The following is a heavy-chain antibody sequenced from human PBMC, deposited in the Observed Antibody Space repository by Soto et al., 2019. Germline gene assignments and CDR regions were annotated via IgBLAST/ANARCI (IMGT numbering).Heavy chain of an antibody. Sequence: PSETLSLTCAVSGGSISSSNWWSWVRQPPGKGLEWIGEIYHSGSTNYNPSLKSRVTISVDKSKNQFSLKLSSVTAADTAVYYCARVEYSSGWYIDYWGQGTLVTVS. CDR2: IYHSGST. V-gene: IGHV4-4*02. CDR1: GGSISSSNW. CDR3: ARVEYSSGWYIDY. J-gene: IGHJ4*02. D-gene: IGHD6-19*01.